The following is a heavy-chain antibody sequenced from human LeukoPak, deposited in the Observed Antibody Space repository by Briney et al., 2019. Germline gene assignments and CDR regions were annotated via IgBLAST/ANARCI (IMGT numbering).Heavy chain of an antibody. J-gene: IGHJ2*01. Sequence: HPGGSLRLPCAASGITVSSYAMSWVRQAPGKGLDWVSSISGSGGSTHYADSVKGRFTISRDNAKNTLYLQMDSLRGEDTAVYYCAKRTEYCSSTRCAFWYFDLWGRGTLVTVSS. CDR2: ISGSGGST. CDR3: AKRTEYCSSTRCAFWYFDL. D-gene: IGHD2-2*01. V-gene: IGHV3-23*01. CDR1: GITVSSYA.